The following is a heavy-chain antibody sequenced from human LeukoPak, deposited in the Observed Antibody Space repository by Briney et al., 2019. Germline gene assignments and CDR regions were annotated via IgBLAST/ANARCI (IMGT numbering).Heavy chain of an antibody. CDR3: CHSLSGRTGAFDI. CDR2: TYYGSKWYN. CDR1: GDSVSSNSAA. J-gene: IGHJ3*02. V-gene: IGHV6-1*01. D-gene: IGHD2-21*01. Sequence: SQTLSLTCAISGDSVSSNSAAWNWIRQSPSRGLGWLGRTYYGSKWYNDYAVSVKSRITLNPDTSKNQFSLQLDSVTPEDTAVYYCCHSLSGRTGAFDIWGRGTVVTVSS.